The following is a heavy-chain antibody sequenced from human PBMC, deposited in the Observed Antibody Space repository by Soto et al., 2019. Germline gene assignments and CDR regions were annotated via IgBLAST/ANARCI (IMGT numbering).Heavy chain of an antibody. CDR3: ARAAARLQFFDY. V-gene: IGHV1-2*02. CDR1: GYTFTGYY. CDR2: INPNSGGT. J-gene: IGHJ4*02. D-gene: IGHD6-6*01. Sequence: ASVKVSCKASGYTFTGYYMHWVLQAPGQGLEWMGWINPNSGGTNYAQKFQGRVTMTRDTSISTAYMELSRLRSDDTAVYYCARAAARLQFFDYWGQGTLVTVSS.